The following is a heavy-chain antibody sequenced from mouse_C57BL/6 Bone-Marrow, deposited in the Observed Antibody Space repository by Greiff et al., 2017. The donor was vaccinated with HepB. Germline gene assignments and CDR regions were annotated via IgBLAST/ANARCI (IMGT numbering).Heavy chain of an antibody. J-gene: IGHJ4*01. D-gene: IGHD1-1*01. CDR3: ARAPGDYGRAMDY. Sequence: QVQLQQSGAELARPGASVKLSCKASGYTFTSYGISWVKQRTGQGLEWIGEIYPRSGNTYYNEKFKGKATLTADKSSSTAYMQLSSLTSEDSAVYYCARAPGDYGRAMDYWGQGTSVTVSS. V-gene: IGHV1-81*01. CDR1: GYTFTSYG. CDR2: IYPRSGNT.